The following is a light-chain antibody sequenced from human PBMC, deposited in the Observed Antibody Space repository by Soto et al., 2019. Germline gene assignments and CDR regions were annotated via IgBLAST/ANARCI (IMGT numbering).Light chain of an antibody. CDR3: QQYFSYPLT. J-gene: IGKJ4*01. V-gene: IGKV1-5*01. CDR2: DVS. CDR1: ESLGTW. Sequence: DIQMTQSPSTLSAYVGDRVIITCRASESLGTWLVWYQQKPGTAPILLIYDVSRLESGVPSRFSGRGSGTEFTLTISSLQPDDFATYYCQQYFSYPLTFGGGTKVEIK.